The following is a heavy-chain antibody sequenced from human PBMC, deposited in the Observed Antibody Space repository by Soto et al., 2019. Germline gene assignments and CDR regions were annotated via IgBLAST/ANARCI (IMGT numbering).Heavy chain of an antibody. V-gene: IGHV1-18*01. CDR3: ARGPDPTYSDY. CDR1: GYIFINYG. Sequence: QVQVVQSGAEVKKPGASVKVCCKASGYIFINYGISWVRQAPGQGLEWMGWINVYNGNTNYAEKIQGRVTMTTDTSTSTAYMELKSLKSDDTAVYFCARGPDPTYSDYWGQGTLVTVSS. CDR2: INVYNGNT. J-gene: IGHJ4*02.